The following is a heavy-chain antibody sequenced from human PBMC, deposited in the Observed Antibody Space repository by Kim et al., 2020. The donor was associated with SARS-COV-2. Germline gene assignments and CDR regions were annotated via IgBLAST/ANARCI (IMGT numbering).Heavy chain of an antibody. CDR1: GFTFGNYG. CDR3: AKAKLVENTYYGIDV. V-gene: IGHV3-30*18. Sequence: GGSLRLSCTASGFTFGNYGMHWVRQAPGEGLEWVAVISYDGSKKYYGDSVKGRFTISRDNSKNTLFLLMNSLRPDDTALYYCAKAKLVENTYYGIDVWGQGSTVTVSS. CDR2: ISYDGSKK. J-gene: IGHJ6*02. D-gene: IGHD2-2*01.